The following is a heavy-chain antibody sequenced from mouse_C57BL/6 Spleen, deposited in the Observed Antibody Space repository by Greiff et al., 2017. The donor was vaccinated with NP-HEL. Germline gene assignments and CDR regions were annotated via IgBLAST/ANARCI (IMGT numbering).Heavy chain of an antibody. J-gene: IGHJ3*01. D-gene: IGHD3-2*02. CDR2: INYDGSST. CDR1: GFTFSDYY. V-gene: IGHV5-16*01. CDR3: STAQATAWFAY. Sequence: EVKLMESEGGLVQPGRSMKLSCTASGFTFSDYYMAWVRQVPEKGLEWVANINYDGSSTYYLDSLKSRFIISRDNAKNILYLQMSSLKSEDTATYYCSTAQATAWFAYWGQGTLVTVSA.